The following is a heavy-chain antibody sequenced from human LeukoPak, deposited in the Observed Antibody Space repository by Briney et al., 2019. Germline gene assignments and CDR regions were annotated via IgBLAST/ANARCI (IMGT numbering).Heavy chain of an antibody. J-gene: IGHJ4*02. CDR3: TTDYGVVAAASDY. CDR2: IKSKTDGGTA. CDR1: GITFSNAW. Sequence: GGSLRLSCAASGITFSNAWMSWVRQAPGKGLEWVGRIKSKTDGGTADCAAPVKGRFTISRDDSKNTAYLQMNSLKTEDTAVYYCTTDYGVVAAASDYWGQGTLVTVSS. V-gene: IGHV3-15*01. D-gene: IGHD2-2*01.